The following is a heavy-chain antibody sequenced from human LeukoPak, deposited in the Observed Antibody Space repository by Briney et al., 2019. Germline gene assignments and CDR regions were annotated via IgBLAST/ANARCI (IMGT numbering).Heavy chain of an antibody. CDR1: GYTFTSYG. J-gene: IGHJ4*02. CDR2: ISAYNGNT. D-gene: IGHD4-23*01. CDR3: ARSTTVVSPWVY. V-gene: IGHV1-18*01. Sequence: GASVKVSCKASGYTFTSYGISWVRQAPGQGLEWMGWISAYNGNTNYAQKFQGRVTMTRDTSISTAYMDLSRLRSDDTAVYYCARSTTVVSPWVYWGQGTLVTVSS.